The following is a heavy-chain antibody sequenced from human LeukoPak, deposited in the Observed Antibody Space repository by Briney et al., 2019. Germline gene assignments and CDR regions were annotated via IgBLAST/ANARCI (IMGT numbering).Heavy chain of an antibody. Sequence: GGSLRLSCAASGFTFSSYSMNWVRQAPGKGLEWVSSISTSSLYIYYADSVKGRFTVSRNNARNSLYLQVNSLRAEDTAVYYCAREGNRGWGNRFDPWGQGTLVTVSS. V-gene: IGHV3-21*04. CDR3: AREGNRGWGNRFDP. CDR2: ISTSSLYI. CDR1: GFTFSSYS. D-gene: IGHD6-19*01. J-gene: IGHJ5*02.